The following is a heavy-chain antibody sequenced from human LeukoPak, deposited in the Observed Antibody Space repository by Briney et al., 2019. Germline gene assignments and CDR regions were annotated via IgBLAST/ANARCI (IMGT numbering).Heavy chain of an antibody. CDR1: RVTFSSYA. Sequence: RGSLRLSCAASRVTFSSYAMHGGRQAPGKGLEWGAGISYDGSNKYYAHSVKGRFTISRDNSKNTLYLHMTSLRAEDTAVYYCAKVIYDSSGYYYPFDYWGQGPLVTVSS. D-gene: IGHD3-22*01. CDR2: ISYDGSNK. J-gene: IGHJ4*02. CDR3: AKVIYDSSGYYYPFDY. V-gene: IGHV3-30-3*01.